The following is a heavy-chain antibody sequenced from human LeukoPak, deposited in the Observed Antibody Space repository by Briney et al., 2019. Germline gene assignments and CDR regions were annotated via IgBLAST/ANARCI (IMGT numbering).Heavy chain of an antibody. D-gene: IGHD3-10*01. CDR1: GGSFSNHF. CDR3: VRVPRDYIETGDY. V-gene: IGHV4-4*07. Sequence: PSETLSLTCSVSGGSFSNHFWSWVRQPAGKGLEWIGRIYPSGNTNYNPSLKSRVTLSVDTSKTQFYLSLSSVTAADTAVYYCVRVPRDYIETGDYWGQGTLVTVSS. CDR2: IYPSGNT. J-gene: IGHJ4*02.